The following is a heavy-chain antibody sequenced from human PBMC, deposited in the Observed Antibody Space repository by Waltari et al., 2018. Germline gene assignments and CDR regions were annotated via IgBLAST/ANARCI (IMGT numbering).Heavy chain of an antibody. V-gene: IGHV3-23*01. CDR3: EGGSGWYCTCDY. Sequence: EVQLLESGGGLVQPGGSLRLSCAASGFTFSSSAMSWVRQAPGKGLGLFSAISGSGGSTYHADAVSGRFTISRDNAKNTLYLQMKCLRAEYTDGYYCEGGSGWYCTCDYLGQGTLVTVSS. CDR1: GFTFSSSA. J-gene: IGHJ4*02. D-gene: IGHD6-19*01. CDR2: ISGSGGST.